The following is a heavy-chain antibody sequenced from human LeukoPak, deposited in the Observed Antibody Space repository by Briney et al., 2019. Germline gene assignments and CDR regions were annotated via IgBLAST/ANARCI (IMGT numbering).Heavy chain of an antibody. CDR2: IYTSGNT. Sequence: SETLSLTCTVSGGSISSGSYYWSWIRQPAGKGLEWIGRIYTSGNTNYNPSLKSRVTISGDTSKNQFSLNLSSVTAADTAVYYCARSWTSLYDSRGYRDFDYWGQGILVTVSS. D-gene: IGHD3-22*01. CDR1: GGSISSGSYY. J-gene: IGHJ4*02. CDR3: ARSWTSLYDSRGYRDFDY. V-gene: IGHV4-61*02.